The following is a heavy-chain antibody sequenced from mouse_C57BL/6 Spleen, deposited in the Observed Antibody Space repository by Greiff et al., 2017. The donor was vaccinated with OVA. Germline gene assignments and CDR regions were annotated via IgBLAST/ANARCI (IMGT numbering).Heavy chain of an antibody. CDR1: GYTFTDYY. D-gene: IGHD2-4*01. CDR2: INPYNGGT. J-gene: IGHJ4*01. Sequence: EVQLVESGPVLVKPGASVKMSCKASGYTFTDYYMNWVKQSHGKSLEWIGVINPYNGGTSYNQKFKGKATLTVDKSSSTAYMELNSLTSEDSAVYYCAIYDYDGDYYAMDYWGQGTSVTVSS. CDR3: AIYDYDGDYYAMDY. V-gene: IGHV1-19*01.